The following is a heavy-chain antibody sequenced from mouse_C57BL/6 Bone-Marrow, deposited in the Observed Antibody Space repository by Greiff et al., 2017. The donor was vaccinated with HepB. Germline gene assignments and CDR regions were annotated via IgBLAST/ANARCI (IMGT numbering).Heavy chain of an antibody. V-gene: IGHV1-18*01. J-gene: IGHJ4*01. CDR3: ARPITTVVATRAMDY. D-gene: IGHD1-1*01. CDR2: INPNNGGT. Sequence: VQLQQSGPELVKPGASVKIPCKASGYTFTDYNMDWVKQSHGKSLEWIGDINPNNGGTIYNQKFKGKATLTVDKSSSTAYMELRSLTSEDTAVYYCARPITTVVATRAMDYWGQGTSVTVSS. CDR1: GYTFTDYN.